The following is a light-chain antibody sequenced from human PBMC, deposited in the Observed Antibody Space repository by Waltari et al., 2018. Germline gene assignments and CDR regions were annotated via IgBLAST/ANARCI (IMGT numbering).Light chain of an antibody. V-gene: IGLV3-1*01. J-gene: IGLJ2*01. CDR3: QAWDSSTLVV. Sequence: SYELTQPPSVSVSPGQTASITCSGDKLGDNYACWYQQRAGQSPILVIYEDTKRPSGIPERFSGSNSGNTATLTISGTQAMDEADYYCQAWDSSTLVVFGGGTKLTVL. CDR2: EDT. CDR1: KLGDNY.